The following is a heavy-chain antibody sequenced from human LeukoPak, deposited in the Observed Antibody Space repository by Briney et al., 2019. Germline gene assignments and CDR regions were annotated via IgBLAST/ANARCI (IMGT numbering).Heavy chain of an antibody. CDR2: ISSDPSHT. CDR1: GFPFSSVG. CDR3: ARQSFGGSFAY. D-gene: IGHD2-15*01. Sequence: GGSLRLSCVASGFPFSSVGMNWVRQAPGKGLEWVSYISSDPSHTYYADSVKGRFTISRDNAKNSLYLQMNSLRAEDTAVYYCARQSFGGSFAYWGQGTLVTVSS. J-gene: IGHJ4*02. V-gene: IGHV3-48*01.